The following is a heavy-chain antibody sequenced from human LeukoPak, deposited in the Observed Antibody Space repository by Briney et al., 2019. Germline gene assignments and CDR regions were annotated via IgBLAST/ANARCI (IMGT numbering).Heavy chain of an antibody. Sequence: ASVKVPCKASGYTFTGYYIHWVRQAPGQGLEWMGRINPNSGGANYAQKFQGRVTMTRDTSISTAYMELSRLRSDDTAVYYCASVGYCSSTSCYTRSFDYWGQGTLVTVSS. D-gene: IGHD2-2*02. CDR2: INPNSGGA. CDR1: GYTFTGYY. J-gene: IGHJ4*02. V-gene: IGHV1-2*06. CDR3: ASVGYCSSTSCYTRSFDY.